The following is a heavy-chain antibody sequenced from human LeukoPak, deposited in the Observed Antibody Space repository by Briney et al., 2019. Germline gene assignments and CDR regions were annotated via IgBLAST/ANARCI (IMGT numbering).Heavy chain of an antibody. D-gene: IGHD3-10*01. CDR2: IYTSGST. V-gene: IGHV4-61*02. Sequence: SQTLSLTCTVSGGSISSNSYYWSWIRQPAGKGLEWIGRIYTSGSTNYNPSLKSRVTISVDTSKSQFSLKLNSVTAADTAVYYCARDRRDMVRGINIVRQYHYYYYMDVWGKGTTVTVSS. CDR3: ARDRRDMVRGINIVRQYHYYYYMDV. J-gene: IGHJ6*03. CDR1: GGSISSNSYY.